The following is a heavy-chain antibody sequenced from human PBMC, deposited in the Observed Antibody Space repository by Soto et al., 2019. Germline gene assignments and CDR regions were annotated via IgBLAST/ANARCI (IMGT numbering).Heavy chain of an antibody. CDR2: ISAYNGNT. V-gene: IGHV1-18*01. CDR1: GYTFTSYG. Sequence: QVQLVQSGAEVKKPGASVKVSCKASGYTFTSYGISWVRQAPGQGLEWMGWISAYNGNTNYAQKLQGRVTMTTDTSTSTAYMEPRSLRSDDTAVYYCARRHLVYGDYGGVGAFDIWGQGTMVTVSS. D-gene: IGHD4-17*01. J-gene: IGHJ3*02. CDR3: ARRHLVYGDYGGVGAFDI.